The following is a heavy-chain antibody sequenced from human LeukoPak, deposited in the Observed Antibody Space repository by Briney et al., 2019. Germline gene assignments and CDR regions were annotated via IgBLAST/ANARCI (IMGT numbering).Heavy chain of an antibody. CDR1: GFTFSSYG. Sequence: GGSLRLSCAASGFTFSSYGMHWVRQAPGKGLEWVAVISYDGTNKYFTDSVKGRFTISRDNSKNTLYLQVNSLRVEDMAVYYCAKDLYSSGWYFDYWGQGTLVTVSS. J-gene: IGHJ4*02. CDR2: ISYDGTNK. CDR3: AKDLYSSGWYFDY. D-gene: IGHD6-19*01. V-gene: IGHV3-30*18.